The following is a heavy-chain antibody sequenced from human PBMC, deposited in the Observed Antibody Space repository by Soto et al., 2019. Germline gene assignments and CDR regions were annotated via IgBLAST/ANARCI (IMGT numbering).Heavy chain of an antibody. J-gene: IGHJ6*02. CDR3: AREKTSYGMDV. CDR2: MNPNSCNT. CDR1: GYTFTSYD. Sequence: QVQLVQYGAEVKKPGASVKVSCKASGYTFTSYDINWVRQATGQGLERMGWMNPNSCNTGYAQKFQGRVNMTRNTSKSTSYMEMSSLRSEDTAVYYCAREKTSYGMDVWGQGTTVTVS. V-gene: IGHV1-8*01.